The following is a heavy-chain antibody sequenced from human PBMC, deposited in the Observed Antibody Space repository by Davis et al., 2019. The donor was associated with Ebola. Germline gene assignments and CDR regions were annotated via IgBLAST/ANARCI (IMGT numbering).Heavy chain of an antibody. V-gene: IGHV3-21*01. CDR1: RFTFSSYS. D-gene: IGHD7-27*01. Sequence: GGSLRLSCAASRFTFSSYSMNWVRQAPGKGLEWVSSISSSSSYIYYADSVKGRFTISRDNAKNSLYLQMNSLRAEDTAVYYCAKDGSNWDFDYWGQGTLVAVSS. CDR3: AKDGSNWDFDY. CDR2: ISSSSSYI. J-gene: IGHJ4*02.